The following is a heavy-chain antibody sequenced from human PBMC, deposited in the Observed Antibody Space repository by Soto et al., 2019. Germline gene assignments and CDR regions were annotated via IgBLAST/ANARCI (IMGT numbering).Heavy chain of an antibody. Sequence: PGGSLRLSCAASGFTFSSYAMSWVRQAPGKGLEWVSAISGSGGSTYYADSVKGRFTISRDNSKNTLYLQMNSLRAEDTAVYYCAKVADSSSWYPTPFDYWGQGTLVTVSS. D-gene: IGHD6-13*01. CDR3: AKVADSSSWYPTPFDY. CDR1: GFTFSSYA. V-gene: IGHV3-23*01. CDR2: ISGSGGST. J-gene: IGHJ4*02.